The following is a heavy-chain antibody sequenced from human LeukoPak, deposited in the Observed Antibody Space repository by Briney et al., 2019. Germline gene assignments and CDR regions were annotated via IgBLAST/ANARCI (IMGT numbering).Heavy chain of an antibody. D-gene: IGHD4-17*01. CDR2: ISGSGGST. CDR3: AKFYYGDRKNADY. V-gene: IGHV3-23*01. J-gene: IGHJ4*02. Sequence: GGSLRLSCAASGFTFSSYAMSWVRQAPGKGLEWVSAISGSGGSTHYADSVKGRFTISRDNSKNTLYLQMNSLRAEDTAVYYCAKFYYGDRKNADYWGQGTLVTVSS. CDR1: GFTFSSYA.